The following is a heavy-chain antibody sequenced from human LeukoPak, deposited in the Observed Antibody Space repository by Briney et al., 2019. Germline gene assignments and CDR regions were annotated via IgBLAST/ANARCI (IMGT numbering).Heavy chain of an antibody. CDR2: ISSSSSYT. J-gene: IGHJ5*02. D-gene: IGHD3-10*01. Sequence: GGSLRLSCAASRFTFSDYYMSWIRQAPGKGLEWVSYISSSSSYTNYADSVKGRFTISRDNAKNSLYLQMNSLRAEDTAVYYCAVRRITMVRGVIGPDWFDPWGQGTLVTVSS. CDR3: AVRRITMVRGVIGPDWFDP. CDR1: RFTFSDYY. V-gene: IGHV3-11*06.